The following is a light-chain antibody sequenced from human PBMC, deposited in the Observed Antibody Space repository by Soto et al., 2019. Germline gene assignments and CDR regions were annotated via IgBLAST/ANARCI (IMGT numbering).Light chain of an antibody. CDR3: QQTYSTPRLT. Sequence: AIRMTQSPSSFSASTGDRVTITCRASQGISSYLAWYQQKPGKAPKLLIYAASTLQSGVPSRFSGSGSGTDFALTISGLQPDDFATYYCQQTYSTPRLTFGGGTKVDIK. CDR1: QGISSY. CDR2: AAS. V-gene: IGKV1-8*01. J-gene: IGKJ4*01.